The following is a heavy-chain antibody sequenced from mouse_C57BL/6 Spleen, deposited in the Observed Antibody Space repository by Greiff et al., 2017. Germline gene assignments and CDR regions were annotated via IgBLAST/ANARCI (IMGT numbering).Heavy chain of an antibody. D-gene: IGHD2-4*01. Sequence: EVKLVESGPGLVKPSQSLSLTCSVTGYSITSGYYWNWIRQFPGNKLEWMGYISYDGSNNYNPSLKNRISITRDTSKNQFFLKLNSVTTEDTATYYCAREIYDYDEDWYFDVWGTGTTVTVSS. CDR1: GYSITSGYY. V-gene: IGHV3-6*01. CDR3: AREIYDYDEDWYFDV. CDR2: ISYDGSN. J-gene: IGHJ1*03.